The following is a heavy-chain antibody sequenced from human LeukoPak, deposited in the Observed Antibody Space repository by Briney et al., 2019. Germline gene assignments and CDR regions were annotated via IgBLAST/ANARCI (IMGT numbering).Heavy chain of an antibody. J-gene: IGHJ5*02. Sequence: PTETLSLTCTVSGGSISSYYWSWIRQPPGKGLEWIGYIYYSGSTNYNPSLKSRVTISVDTSKNQFSLKLSSVTAADTAVYYCARVPYDSSGYYYWFDPWGQGTLVTVSS. D-gene: IGHD3-22*01. CDR3: ARVPYDSSGYYYWFDP. CDR2: IYYSGST. V-gene: IGHV4-59*01. CDR1: GGSISSYY.